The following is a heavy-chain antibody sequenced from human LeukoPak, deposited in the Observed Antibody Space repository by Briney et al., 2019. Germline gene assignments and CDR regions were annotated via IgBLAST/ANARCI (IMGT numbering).Heavy chain of an antibody. Sequence: PGESLRLSCAASGFTFINAWMSWFRQAPGKGLEWVGRIKPNTDGATTHYAAPVAGRFTISSDDSKNTLSLQTNSLKIEDTAVYYCTVDLAGGSKAIDSWGQGTLVIVSS. CDR2: IKPNTDGATT. CDR1: GFTFINAW. V-gene: IGHV3-15*01. CDR3: TVDLAGGSKAIDS. D-gene: IGHD3-10*01. J-gene: IGHJ4*02.